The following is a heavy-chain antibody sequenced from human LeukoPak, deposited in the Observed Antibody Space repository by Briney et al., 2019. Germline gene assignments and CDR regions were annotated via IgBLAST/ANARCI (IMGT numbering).Heavy chain of an antibody. CDR3: ARAPYYYDTSGFLI. Sequence: GGSLRLSCAASGFTFSSYWMHWVRHAPGKGLVWVSRINSDGSSTTYADSVKGRFTISRDNAKNTLYLQMNSLRAEDTAVYYCARAPYYYDTSGFLIGGKGTMVTVSS. D-gene: IGHD3-22*01. CDR1: GFTFSSYW. CDR2: INSDGSST. J-gene: IGHJ3*02. V-gene: IGHV3-74*01.